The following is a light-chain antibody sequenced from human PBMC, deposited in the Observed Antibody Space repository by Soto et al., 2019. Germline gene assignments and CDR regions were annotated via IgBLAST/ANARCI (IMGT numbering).Light chain of an antibody. J-gene: IGKJ3*01. CDR1: QSLLYTYTNRNY. CDR2: WAS. V-gene: IGKV4-1*01. CDR3: QRYYYAPKT. Sequence: DIVMTQSPDSLAVSLGERATINCKSSQSLLYTYTNRNYLAWYQHKAGQPPKLLISWASTRKSGVPDRFSGSGSGTDFTLTISSLQAEDVAVYYCQRYYYAPKTFGPGTKVDI.